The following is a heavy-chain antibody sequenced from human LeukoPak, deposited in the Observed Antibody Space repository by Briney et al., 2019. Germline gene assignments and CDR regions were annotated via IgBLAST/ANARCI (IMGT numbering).Heavy chain of an antibody. CDR3: AKQGPGSCGSTSCYGFDY. Sequence: ASVKVSCTASGYTFTGYYMHWVRQAPGQGLEWMGWINTNTGNPTYAQGFTGRFVFSLDTSVSTAYLQINSLKAEDTAVYYCAKQGPGSCGSTSCYGFDYWGQGTLVTVSS. V-gene: IGHV7-4-1*02. CDR2: INTNTGNP. CDR1: GYTFTGYY. D-gene: IGHD2-2*01. J-gene: IGHJ4*02.